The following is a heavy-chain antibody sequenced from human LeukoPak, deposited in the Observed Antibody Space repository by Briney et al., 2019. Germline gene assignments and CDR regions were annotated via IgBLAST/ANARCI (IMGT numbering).Heavy chain of an antibody. CDR1: GYTFTGYY. V-gene: IGHV1-46*01. D-gene: IGHD5-24*01. CDR3: ARVRDGYNDAYDI. CDR2: IGGST. Sequence: GASVKVSCKASGYTFTGYYMHWVRQAPGQGLEWMGIIGGSTNYAQKFQGRVTMTRDTSTSTVYMELSSLRSEDTAVYCCARVRDGYNDAYDIWGQGTMVTVHS. J-gene: IGHJ3*02.